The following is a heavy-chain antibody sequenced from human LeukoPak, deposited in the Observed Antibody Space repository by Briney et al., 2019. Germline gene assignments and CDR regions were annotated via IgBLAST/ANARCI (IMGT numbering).Heavy chain of an antibody. CDR3: AKDGGNYYIDY. J-gene: IGHJ4*02. V-gene: IGHV3-30*18. CDR1: GFTFSSYA. CDR2: ISHDGSTK. D-gene: IGHD4-23*01. Sequence: PGRSLRLSCAASGFTFSSYAMHWVRQAPGKGLEWMAFISHDGSTKLYADSVRGRFTISRDNSKNTVFLQMNSLRPEDTAVYFCAKDGGNYYIDYWGQGTLVTVSS.